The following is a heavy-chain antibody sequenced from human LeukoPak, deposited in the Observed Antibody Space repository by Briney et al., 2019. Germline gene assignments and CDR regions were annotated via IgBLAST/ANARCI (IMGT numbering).Heavy chain of an antibody. CDR1: GGSISSYY. V-gene: IGHV4-59*01. CDR3: ARDRSGWYGGGYFDV. D-gene: IGHD3-16*01. Sequence: SETLSLTCTASGGSISSYYWSCIRQPPGKGVEWIGYMYYSGSTNYNPSLKSRFTISVDTSKNQFTRKLSSVTAADTAVYYCARDRSGWYGGGYFDVWGRGTLVTVSS. J-gene: IGHJ2*01. CDR2: MYYSGST.